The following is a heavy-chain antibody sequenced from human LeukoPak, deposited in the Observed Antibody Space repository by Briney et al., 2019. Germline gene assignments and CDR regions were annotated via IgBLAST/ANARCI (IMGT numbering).Heavy chain of an antibody. CDR3: ASSFYASGSYYEDY. J-gene: IGHJ4*02. V-gene: IGHV3-7*01. D-gene: IGHD3-10*01. CDR1: GFMFSRHW. Sequence: QTGGSLTLSCAASGFMFSRHWMNWVRQAPGKGLEWVANIKQDGSEKYYVDSVKGRFTISRDNAKNSLYLQMNSLRAEDTAVYYCASSFYASGSYYEDYWGQGTLVTVSS. CDR2: IKQDGSEK.